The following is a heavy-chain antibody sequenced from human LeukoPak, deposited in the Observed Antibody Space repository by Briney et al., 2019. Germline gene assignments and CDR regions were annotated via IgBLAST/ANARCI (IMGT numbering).Heavy chain of an antibody. CDR3: ATGVVVPAAMGFDY. Sequence: ASVKVSCKVSGNTLTKFSMHWVRQAPGKGLEWMGGFDPEDGETIYAQKFQGRVTMTEDTSTDTAYMELSSLRSEDTAVYYCATGVVVPAAMGFDYWGQGTLVTVSS. CDR1: GNTLTKFS. J-gene: IGHJ4*02. CDR2: FDPEDGET. D-gene: IGHD2-2*01. V-gene: IGHV1-24*01.